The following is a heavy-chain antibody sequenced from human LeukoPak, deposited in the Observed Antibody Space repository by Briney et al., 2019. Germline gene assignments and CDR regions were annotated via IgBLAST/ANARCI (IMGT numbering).Heavy chain of an antibody. V-gene: IGHV3-23*01. D-gene: IGHD4-17*01. CDR2: ISGSGDNT. J-gene: IGHJ4*02. CDR1: GFAFSGFA. CDR3: ARGRGGDYVPSRFDY. Sequence: PGGSLRLSCSGSGFAFSGFAMGWVRQASGKGLEWVSSISGSGDNTYYADSVDGRFTVSKDNTKNTLYLQMNSLRADDTALYYCARGRGGDYVPSRFDYWGQGTLVTVSS.